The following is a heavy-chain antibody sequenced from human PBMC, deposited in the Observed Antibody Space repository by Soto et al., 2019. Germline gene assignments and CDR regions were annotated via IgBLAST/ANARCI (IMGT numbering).Heavy chain of an antibody. CDR3: ASNSYGYIFYDY. CDR1: GFTFSDHY. CDR2: TRNKANSYTT. V-gene: IGHV3-72*01. D-gene: IGHD5-18*01. J-gene: IGHJ4*02. Sequence: GGPLRLSCAASGFTFSDHYMDWVRQAPGKGLEWVGRTRNKANSYTTEYAASVKGRFTISRDDSKNSLYLQMNSLKTEDTAVYYCASNSYGYIFYDYWGQGTLVTVSS.